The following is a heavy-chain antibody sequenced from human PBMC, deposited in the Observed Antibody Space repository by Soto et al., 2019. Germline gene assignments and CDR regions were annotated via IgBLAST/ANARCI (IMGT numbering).Heavy chain of an antibody. V-gene: IGHV3-21*01. Sequence: GTLRLSCVGSGFTFSTYSINWVRQAPGKGLEWVSSISSRSDIYYADSVKGRFTISRDNAKNSVSLQMNSLRAEDTAVYYCAREYTAWPLAYGLDVWGQGTTVTVSS. CDR1: GFTFSTYS. CDR3: AREYTAWPLAYGLDV. D-gene: IGHD2-2*02. CDR2: ISSRSDI. J-gene: IGHJ6*02.